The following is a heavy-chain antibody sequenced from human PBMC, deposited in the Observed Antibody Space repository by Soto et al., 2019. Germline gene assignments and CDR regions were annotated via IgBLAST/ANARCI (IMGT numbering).Heavy chain of an antibody. CDR1: GYTFTSYG. D-gene: IGHD6-6*01. CDR2: ISAYNGNT. V-gene: IGHV1-18*01. Sequence: GASVKVSCKASGYTFTSYGISWVRQAPGQGLEWMGWISAYNGNTNYAQKLQGRVTMTTDTSTSTAYMELRSLRSDDTAVYYRARGQQLVPLGYYYYGMDVWGQGTTVT. J-gene: IGHJ6*02. CDR3: ARGQQLVPLGYYYYGMDV.